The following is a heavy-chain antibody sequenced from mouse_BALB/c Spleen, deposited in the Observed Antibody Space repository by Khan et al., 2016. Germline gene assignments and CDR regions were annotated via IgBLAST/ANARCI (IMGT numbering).Heavy chain of an antibody. CDR1: GFNIKDYY. D-gene: IGHD2-1*01. CDR2: IDPENGDT. V-gene: IGHV14-4*02. Sequence: VQLQQSGAELVKSGASVKLSCTATGFNIKDYYMHWVKQRPAQGLEWIGWIDPENGDTECALKFQGQATVTADTSSNTAYLRLSSLTSEDTAVCYDNAISYGNYIYFDYWGQGTTLTVSS. CDR3: NAISYGNYIYFDY. J-gene: IGHJ2*01.